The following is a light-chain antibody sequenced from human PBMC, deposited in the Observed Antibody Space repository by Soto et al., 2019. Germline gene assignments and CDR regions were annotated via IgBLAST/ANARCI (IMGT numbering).Light chain of an antibody. CDR3: QQYASAPRT. V-gene: IGKV3-20*01. CDR2: GAS. CDR1: HSVGTNY. J-gene: IGKJ1*01. Sequence: EVVLTQSPGTLSLSPRERATLSCRASHSVGTNYLAWDQNKHGQAPRLLIYGASNRAPGIQDRFRGRGSGPDFTRAISRLEPEDVAVYYGQQYASAPRTFGQGTLVEVK.